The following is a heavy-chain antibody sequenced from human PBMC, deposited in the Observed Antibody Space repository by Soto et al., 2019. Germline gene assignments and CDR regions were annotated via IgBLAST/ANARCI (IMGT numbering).Heavy chain of an antibody. Sequence: DKGLEWVAIIWYDGSKKYYADSVKGRFTISRDNSKTTLYLQMNSLRAEDTAVFYFQAEDGIRDTVPFSAFLLNRSSDL. J-gene: IGHJ2*01. V-gene: IGHV3-33*01. CDR3: QAEDGIRDTVPFSAFLLNRSSDL. D-gene: IGHD2-15*01. CDR2: IWYDGSKK.